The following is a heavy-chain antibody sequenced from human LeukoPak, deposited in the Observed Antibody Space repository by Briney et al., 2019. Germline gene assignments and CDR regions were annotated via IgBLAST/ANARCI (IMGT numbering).Heavy chain of an antibody. CDR1: GIAFSNAW. V-gene: IGHV3-15*01. J-gene: IGHJ4*02. Sequence: GGSLRLSCAASGIAFSNAWMSWVRQAPGKGLEWVGRIKSKNDGGTPDYAAPVQGRFTISRDDSKNTLYLQMNSLKTEDTAVYYCTRDYGYSSSWYSQPADYWGQGTLVTVSS. CDR3: TRDYGYSSSWYSQPADY. D-gene: IGHD6-13*01. CDR2: IKSKNDGGTP.